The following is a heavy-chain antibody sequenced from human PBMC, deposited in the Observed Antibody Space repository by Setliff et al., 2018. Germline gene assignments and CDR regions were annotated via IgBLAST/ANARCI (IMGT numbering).Heavy chain of an antibody. D-gene: IGHD6-19*01. CDR1: GYSFSDYG. J-gene: IGHJ6*04. Sequence: GASVKVSCQASGYSFSDYGISWVRQAPGQGLEWMGWINSYNGNTNYARKFQGRVTMTTDTSTSTAHMELRSLTSDDTAVYYCASEYGYSSSMDVWGNGTTVTVSS. V-gene: IGHV1-18*01. CDR3: ASEYGYSSSMDV. CDR2: INSYNGNT.